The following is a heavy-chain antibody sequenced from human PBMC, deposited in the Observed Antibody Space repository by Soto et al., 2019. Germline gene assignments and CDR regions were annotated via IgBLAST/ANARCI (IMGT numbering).Heavy chain of an antibody. Sequence: ASVKVSCKASGGTFSSYTISWVRQAPGQELKRMGRIIPILGIANYAQKFQGRVTITADKSTSTASMELSSLRSEDTAVYYCARDIEGYRSSGSCYPILYYYYYYMDVWGKGTTVTVSS. CDR2: IIPILGIA. CDR3: ARDIEGYRSSGSCYPILYYYYYYMDV. J-gene: IGHJ6*03. CDR1: GGTFSSYT. V-gene: IGHV1-69*04. D-gene: IGHD2-15*01.